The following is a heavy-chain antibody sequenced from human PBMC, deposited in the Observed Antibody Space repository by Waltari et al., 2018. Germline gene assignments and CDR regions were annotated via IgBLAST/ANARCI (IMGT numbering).Heavy chain of an antibody. J-gene: IGHJ4*02. Sequence: EVQLVESGGALAQPGGSLRLSCATSGFVFRAHSMNWVRQVPGKGLEWVSYISSSSSNRLYADSVKGQFTISRDNSKNTVYLQMNNLRAEDTAVYYCAASPGSSRAPFDDWGQGTLVTVSS. D-gene: IGHD2-2*01. V-gene: IGHV3-48*01. CDR2: ISSSSSNR. CDR1: GFVFRAHS. CDR3: AASPGSSRAPFDD.